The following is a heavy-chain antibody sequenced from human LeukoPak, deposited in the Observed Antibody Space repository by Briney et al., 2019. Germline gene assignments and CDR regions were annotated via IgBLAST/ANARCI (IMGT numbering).Heavy chain of an antibody. V-gene: IGHV3-23*01. CDR2: ISGSDNST. Sequence: GSLRLSCAASGFTFSNYAMTWVRQAPGKGLEWVSAISGSDNSTYYTDSVKGRFIISRDNPKNMLYLQMTSLRADDTAVYYCAKDQIPSYYDFMTGYYRSDAFDIWGQGTMVTVSS. J-gene: IGHJ3*02. D-gene: IGHD3-9*01. CDR3: AKDQIPSYYDFMTGYYRSDAFDI. CDR1: GFTFSNYA.